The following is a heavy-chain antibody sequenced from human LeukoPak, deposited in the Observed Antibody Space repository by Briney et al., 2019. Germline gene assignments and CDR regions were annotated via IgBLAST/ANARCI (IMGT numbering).Heavy chain of an antibody. CDR2: ISYDGSNK. V-gene: IGHV3-30*04. Sequence: GGSLRLSCAASGFTFSSYAMHWVRQAPGKGLEWVAVISYDGSNKYYADSVKGRFTISRDSSKNTLYLQMNSLRAEDTAVYYCAREVDGDYLDYWGQGTLVTVSS. CDR3: AREVDGDYLDY. CDR1: GFTFSSYA. D-gene: IGHD4-17*01. J-gene: IGHJ4*02.